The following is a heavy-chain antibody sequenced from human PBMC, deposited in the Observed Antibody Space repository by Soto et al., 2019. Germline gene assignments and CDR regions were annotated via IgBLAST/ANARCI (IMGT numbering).Heavy chain of an antibody. CDR3: ARDPPVFSVTTYGMDV. V-gene: IGHV1-69*08. CDR2: IIPILGIA. CDR1: GGTFSSYT. Sequence: QVQLVQSGAEVKKPGSSVKVSCKASGGTFSSYTISWVRQAPGQGLEWMGRIIPILGIANYAQKFQGRVTITADKYTRTAYMELSSLRSEDTAVYYWARDPPVFSVTTYGMDVWGQGTTVTVSS. D-gene: IGHD4-17*01. J-gene: IGHJ6*02.